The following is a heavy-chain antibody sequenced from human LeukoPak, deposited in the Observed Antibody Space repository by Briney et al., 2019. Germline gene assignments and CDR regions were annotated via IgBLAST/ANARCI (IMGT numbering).Heavy chain of an antibody. CDR2: ISSSSSYI. V-gene: IGHV3-21*01. D-gene: IGHD7-27*01. CDR3: ARGGTGELDY. J-gene: IGHJ4*02. Sequence: GGSLRLSCAASGFTFSSYGMHWVRQAPGKGLEWVSSISSSSSYIYYADSVKGRFTISRDNAKNSLYLQMNSLRAEDTAVYYCARGGTGELDYWGQGTLVTVSS. CDR1: GFTFSSYG.